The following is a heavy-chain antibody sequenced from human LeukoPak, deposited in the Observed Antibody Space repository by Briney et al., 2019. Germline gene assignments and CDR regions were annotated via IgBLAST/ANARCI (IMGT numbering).Heavy chain of an antibody. CDR2: ISAYNGNT. V-gene: IGHV1-18*01. D-gene: IGHD3-10*01. J-gene: IGHJ4*02. CDR1: GYTFTSYD. Sequence: ASVKVSCKASGYTFTSYDISWVRQAPGQGLEWMGWISAYNGNTNYAQKLQGRVTMTTDTSTSTAYMELRSLRSDDTAVYYCARDGLLWFGTPPSLFDYWGQGTLVTVSS. CDR3: ARDGLLWFGTPPSLFDY.